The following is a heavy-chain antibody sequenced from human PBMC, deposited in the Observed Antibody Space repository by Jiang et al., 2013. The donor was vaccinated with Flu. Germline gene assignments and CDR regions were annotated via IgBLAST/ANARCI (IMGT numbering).Heavy chain of an antibody. J-gene: IGHJ4*02. CDR3: AIINPKSGYDKEGEPEC. Sequence: LEWMGRIIPILGIANYAQKFQGRVTITADKSTSTAYMELSSLRSEDTAVYYCAIINPKSGYDKEGEPECWGQGTLVTVSS. CDR2: IIPILGIA. D-gene: IGHD5-12*01. V-gene: IGHV1-69*02.